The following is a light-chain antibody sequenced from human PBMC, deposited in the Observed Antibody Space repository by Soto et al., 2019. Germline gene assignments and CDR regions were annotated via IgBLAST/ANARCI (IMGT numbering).Light chain of an antibody. CDR1: QSIRSH. J-gene: IGKJ3*01. V-gene: IGKV1-39*01. CDR3: HQSFSTTFT. Sequence: DIQMTQSPSSLSASVGDRVSITCRASQSIRSHLNWYQRKPGKAPKVLIYAASSLQGGVPSRFSGSGSGTDFTLTITSLQPEDFETYYCHQSFSTTFTFGPGTKVNVK. CDR2: AAS.